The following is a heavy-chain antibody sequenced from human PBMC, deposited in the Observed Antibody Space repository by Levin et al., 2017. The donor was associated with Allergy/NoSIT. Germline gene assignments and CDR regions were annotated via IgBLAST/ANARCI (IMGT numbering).Heavy chain of an antibody. V-gene: IGHV3-21*01. Sequence: KAGGSLRLSCTASEFTFTRYSMNWVRQAPGKGLEWVSSISPSSSHIYYADSVKGRFTVSRDNAKNSLYLQMNSLSVEDTAVYYCARDRGYGDYDGLYWGQGTLVTVSS. J-gene: IGHJ4*02. CDR1: EFTFTRYS. CDR3: ARDRGYGDYDGLY. D-gene: IGHD4-17*01. CDR2: ISPSSSHI.